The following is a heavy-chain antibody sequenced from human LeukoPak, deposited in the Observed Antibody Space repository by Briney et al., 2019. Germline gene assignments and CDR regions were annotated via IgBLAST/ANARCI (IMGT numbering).Heavy chain of an antibody. D-gene: IGHD2-2*01. Sequence: ASVKVSCEASGYTFTGYYMHWVRQAPGQGLEWMGWINPNSGGTNYAQKFQGRVTMTRDTSISTAYMELSRLRSDDTAVYYCARDPPVVVPAAPRADYWGQGTLVTVSS. CDR2: INPNSGGT. J-gene: IGHJ4*02. CDR1: GYTFTGYY. V-gene: IGHV1-2*02. CDR3: ARDPPVVVPAAPRADY.